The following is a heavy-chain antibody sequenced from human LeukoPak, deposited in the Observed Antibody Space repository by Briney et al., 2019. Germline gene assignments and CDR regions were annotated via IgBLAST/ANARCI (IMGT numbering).Heavy chain of an antibody. CDR3: TTDLDY. V-gene: IGHV3-15*01. CDR1: GFIFRDVW. J-gene: IGHJ4*02. CDR2: IKSKSDGGTI. Sequence: RGSLRLSCAGSGFIFRDVWMSWVRQAPGKGLEWVGRIKSKSDGGTIDYAAPVKGRVTMSRDDSKKTFSLEMNNLKTEDTGVYYCTTDLDYWGQGTLVTVSS.